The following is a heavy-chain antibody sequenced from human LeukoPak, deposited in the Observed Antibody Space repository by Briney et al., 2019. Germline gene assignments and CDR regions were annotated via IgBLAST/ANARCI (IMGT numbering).Heavy chain of an antibody. D-gene: IGHD3-16*01. CDR3: VKGAFYTD. Sequence: GASVKVSCKASGYTFTTFDINWVRQASGQGLEWMGWMKPDSGRTVYAQNLQDRVTMTRDTSTSTSYMELHSLTSEDTAMYYCVKGAFYTDWGEGTPVTVSS. J-gene: IGHJ4*02. V-gene: IGHV1-8*02. CDR2: MKPDSGRT. CDR1: GYTFTTFD.